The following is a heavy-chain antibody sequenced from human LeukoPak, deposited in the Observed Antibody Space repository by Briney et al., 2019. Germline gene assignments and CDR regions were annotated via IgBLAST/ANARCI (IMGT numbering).Heavy chain of an antibody. V-gene: IGHV3-30*02. Sequence: GGSLRLSCAASGFTFSSNGMHWVRQAPGKGLEWVAFIRYDGSNKYYADSVKGRFTISRDNSKNTLYLQMNSLRAEDTAVYYCAKDRRFLEWLFIFDYWGQGTLVTVSS. CDR3: AKDRRFLEWLFIFDY. CDR2: IRYDGSNK. D-gene: IGHD3-3*01. J-gene: IGHJ4*02. CDR1: GFTFSSNG.